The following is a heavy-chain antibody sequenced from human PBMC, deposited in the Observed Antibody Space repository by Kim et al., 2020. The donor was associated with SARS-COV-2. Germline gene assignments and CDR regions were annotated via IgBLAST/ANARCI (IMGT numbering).Heavy chain of an antibody. D-gene: IGHD3-3*02. J-gene: IGHJ5*02. Sequence: GGSLRLSCAASGFAFSSYAMNWVRQAPGKGLEWVATIDHTNSMTSYVDSVKGRFTISRDNSKNTLYLQMSSLRAEDTAVYYWAKEGGTSIKCFRFCCDP. CDR3: AKEGGTSIKCFRFCCDP. CDR1: GFAFSSYA. V-gene: IGHV3-23*05. CDR2: IDHTNSMT.